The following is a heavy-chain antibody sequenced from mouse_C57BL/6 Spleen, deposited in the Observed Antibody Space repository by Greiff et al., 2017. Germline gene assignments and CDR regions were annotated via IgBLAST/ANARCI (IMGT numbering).Heavy chain of an antibody. J-gene: IGHJ1*03. CDR2: ISRGSSNI. CDR3: ARGSILYFGG. CDR1: GFTFSDYG. Sequence: EVKLLESGGGLVKPGGSLKLSCAASGFTFSDYGMHWVRQAPEQGLEWVAYISRGSSNIYYADTVKGRFTISRDNSKNTLFLQLTSLRSEDTAMYYCARGSILYFGGWGTGTTVTVSS. D-gene: IGHD2-10*02. V-gene: IGHV5-17*01.